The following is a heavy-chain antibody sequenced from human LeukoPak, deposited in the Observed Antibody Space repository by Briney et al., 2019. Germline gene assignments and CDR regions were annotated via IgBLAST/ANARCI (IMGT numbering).Heavy chain of an antibody. CDR1: GYTFTSYG. D-gene: IGHD3-10*01. V-gene: IGHV1-18*01. Sequence: ASVTVSCKASGYTFTSYGISWVRQAPGQGLEWMGWISAYNGNTNYAQKLQGRVTMTTDTSTSTAYMELRSLRSDDTAVYYCARDSPYYYGSGSFHYWGQGTLVTVSS. J-gene: IGHJ4*02. CDR3: ARDSPYYYGSGSFHY. CDR2: ISAYNGNT.